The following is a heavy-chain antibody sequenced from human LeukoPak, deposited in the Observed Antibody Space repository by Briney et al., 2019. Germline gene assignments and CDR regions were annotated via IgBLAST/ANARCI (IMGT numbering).Heavy chain of an antibody. CDR1: GFTLSRYG. J-gene: IGHJ4*02. CDR2: ISSSNSYI. CDR3: ARGRYSGSYLIDY. V-gene: IGHV3-21*01. D-gene: IGHD1-26*01. Sequence: GGSLRLSCAASGFTLSRYGMYWVRQAPGKGLEWVSSISSSNSYIYYSNSVKGRFTISRENAKNSIYLQMNSLRAEDTAVYYCARGRYSGSYLIDYWGQGTLVTVSS.